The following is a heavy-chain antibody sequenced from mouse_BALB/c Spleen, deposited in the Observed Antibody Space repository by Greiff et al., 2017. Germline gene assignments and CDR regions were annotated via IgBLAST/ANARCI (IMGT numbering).Heavy chain of an antibody. D-gene: IGHD2-1*01. CDR3: VRGNPFDY. J-gene: IGHJ2*01. V-gene: IGHV2-9-2*01. CDR2: IWTGGGT. Sequence: VQGVESGPGLVAPSQSLSITCTVSGFSLTSYDISWIRQPPGKGLEWLGVIWTGGGTNYNSAFMSRLSISKDNSKSQVFLKMNSLQTDDTAIYYCVRGNPFDYWGQGTTLTVSS. CDR1: GFSLTSYD.